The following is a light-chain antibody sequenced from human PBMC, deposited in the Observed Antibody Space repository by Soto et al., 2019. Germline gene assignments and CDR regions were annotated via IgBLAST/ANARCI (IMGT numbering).Light chain of an antibody. V-gene: IGKV3-15*01. J-gene: IGKJ1*01. Sequence: EVVMTQSPATLSVSPGERVTLSCRASQSVSNNLAWYQQQPGQAPRLLIYGASTTATGIPARFSGSGSGTEFTLTISSLQSEDFAVYYCLHYKDWPRWTFGQGTNVAIK. CDR1: QSVSNN. CDR3: LHYKDWPRWT. CDR2: GAS.